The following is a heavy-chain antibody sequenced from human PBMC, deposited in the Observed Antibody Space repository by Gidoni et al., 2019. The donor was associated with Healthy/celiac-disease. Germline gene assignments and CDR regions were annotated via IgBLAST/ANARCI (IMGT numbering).Heavy chain of an antibody. D-gene: IGHD3-22*01. CDR2: IYSGGST. V-gene: IGHV3-53*01. Sequence: EVQLVESGGGLIQPGGSLRLPCAASGFTVSSNYMSWVRQAPGKGLEWVSVIYSGGSTYYADSVKGRFTISRDNSKNTLYLQMNSLRAEDTAVYYCARETYDSSGYYLGRFDPWGQGTLVTVSS. CDR3: ARETYDSSGYYLGRFDP. CDR1: GFTVSSNY. J-gene: IGHJ5*02.